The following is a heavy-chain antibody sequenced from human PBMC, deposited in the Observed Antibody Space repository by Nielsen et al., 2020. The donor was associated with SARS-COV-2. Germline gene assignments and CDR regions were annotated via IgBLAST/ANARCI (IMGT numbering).Heavy chain of an antibody. CDR2: INPSGGST. V-gene: IGHV1-46*01. CDR3: ARDPREVFYDSSGFYYYYGMDV. Sequence: ASVKVSCKASGYTFTSYYMHWVRQAPGQGLEWMGIINPSGGSTSYAQKFQGRVTMTRDTSTSTVYMELSSLRSEDTAVYYCARDPREVFYDSSGFYYYYGMDVWGQGTTVTVSS. D-gene: IGHD3-22*01. CDR1: GYTFTSYY. J-gene: IGHJ6*02.